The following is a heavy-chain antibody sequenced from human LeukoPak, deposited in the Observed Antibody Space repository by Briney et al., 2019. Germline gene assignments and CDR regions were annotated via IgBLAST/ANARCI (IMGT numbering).Heavy chain of an antibody. CDR3: ARVPRILRSKPPKYYFDY. D-gene: IGHD3-3*01. V-gene: IGHV4-39*07. Sequence: SETLSLTCTVSGGSISSSSYYWGWIRQPPGKGLEWIGSIYYSGSTNYNPSLKSRVTISVDTSKNQFSLKLSSVTAADTAVYYCARVPRILRSKPPKYYFDYWGQGTLVTVSS. CDR2: IYYSGST. J-gene: IGHJ4*02. CDR1: GGSISSSSYY.